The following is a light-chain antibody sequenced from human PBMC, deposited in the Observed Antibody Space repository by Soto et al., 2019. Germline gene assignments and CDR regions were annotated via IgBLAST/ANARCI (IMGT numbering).Light chain of an antibody. CDR1: SCDVGAYNY. V-gene: IGLV2-8*01. J-gene: IGLJ3*02. CDR2: EVT. Sequence: QSVLTQPPSASGSPGQSVTISCTGTSCDVGAYNYVSWYQQHPGKAPKLMIYEVTKRPSGVPDRFSGSKSGNTASLAVSGLQAEDEADYYCSSYADSISVLFGGGTKLTVL. CDR3: SSYADSISVL.